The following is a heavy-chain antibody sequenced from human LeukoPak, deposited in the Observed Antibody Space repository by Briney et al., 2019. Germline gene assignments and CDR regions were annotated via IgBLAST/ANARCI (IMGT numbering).Heavy chain of an antibody. CDR1: GLSFDDYA. Sequence: PGGSLRLSCAASGLSFDDYAMHWVRQVPGKGLEWVSGITWNSGSSGYADSVKGRFTISRDNAKSSLYLQMNSLRADDMALYYCAKASEYNYGLDYWGQGTLVTVSS. D-gene: IGHD5-18*01. CDR3: AKASEYNYGLDY. V-gene: IGHV3-9*03. CDR2: ITWNSGSS. J-gene: IGHJ4*02.